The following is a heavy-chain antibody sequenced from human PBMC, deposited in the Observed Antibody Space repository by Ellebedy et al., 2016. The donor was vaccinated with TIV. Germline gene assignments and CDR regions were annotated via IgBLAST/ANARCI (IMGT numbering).Heavy chain of an antibody. D-gene: IGHD6-13*01. CDR3: SYSSSWYIVSYYYYGMDV. J-gene: IGHJ6*02. CDR1: GFTVSSNY. CDR2: IYSGGST. V-gene: IGHV3-66*01. Sequence: GESLKISCAASGFTVSSNYMSWVRQAPGKGLEWVSVIYSGGSTYYADSVKGRFTISSDNSKNTLYLQMNSLRAEDTAVYYCSYSSSWYIVSYYYYGMDVWGQGTTVTVSS.